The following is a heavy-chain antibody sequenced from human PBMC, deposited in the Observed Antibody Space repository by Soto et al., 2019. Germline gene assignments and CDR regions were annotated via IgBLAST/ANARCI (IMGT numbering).Heavy chain of an antibody. D-gene: IGHD2-15*01. Sequence: EVQLLESGGGLVQPGGSLRLSCAASGFTFSSNAMSWVRQAPGKGLEWVSVISGGGGSTNYADSVKGRFSISRDNSKNTLYLQRHSLRAEDTAVYYCAKVTSGYWGQGTLVTVSS. CDR3: AKVTSGY. CDR2: ISGGGGST. J-gene: IGHJ4*02. CDR1: GFTFSSNA. V-gene: IGHV3-23*01.